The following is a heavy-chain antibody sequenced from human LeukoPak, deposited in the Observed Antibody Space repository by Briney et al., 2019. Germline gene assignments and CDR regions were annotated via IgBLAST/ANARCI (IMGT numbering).Heavy chain of an antibody. Sequence: SETLSLTCTVSGYSISSGYYWGWIRQPPGKGLEWIGSIYHSGSTYYNPSLKSRVTISVDTSKNQLSLKLSSVTAADTAVYYCARARREMVDYWGQGTLVTVSS. CDR3: ARARREMVDY. D-gene: IGHD5-24*01. CDR1: GYSISSGYY. CDR2: IYHSGST. J-gene: IGHJ4*02. V-gene: IGHV4-38-2*02.